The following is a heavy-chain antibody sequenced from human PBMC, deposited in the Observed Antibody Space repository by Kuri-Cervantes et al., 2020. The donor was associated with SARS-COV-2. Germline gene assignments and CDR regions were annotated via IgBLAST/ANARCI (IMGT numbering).Heavy chain of an antibody. CDR3: ARDSMTTRDFDY. Sequence: GESLKISWVASGFTFSSYWMRWVRQAPGKGLVWVSRLTNDGSDAIFADSVKGRFTISRDNAKNMLYLYMNSLRADDTAVYYCARDSMTTRDFDYWGQGTLVTVSS. D-gene: IGHD4-11*01. CDR2: LTNDGSDA. CDR1: GFTFSSYW. V-gene: IGHV3-74*01. J-gene: IGHJ4*02.